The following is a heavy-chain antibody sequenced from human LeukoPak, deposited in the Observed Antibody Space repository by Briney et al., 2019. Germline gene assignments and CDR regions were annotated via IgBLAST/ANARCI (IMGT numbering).Heavy chain of an antibody. CDR3: ARRRIAAASLNWFDP. CDR2: MNPNSGNT. J-gene: IGHJ5*02. Sequence: ASVKVSCKASGYTFTSYDINWVRQATGQGLEWMGWMNPNSGNTGYAQKFQGRVTMTRDTSISTAYMELSSLRSEDTAVYYCARRRIAAASLNWFDPWGQGTLVTVSS. D-gene: IGHD6-13*01. V-gene: IGHV1-8*01. CDR1: GYTFTSYD.